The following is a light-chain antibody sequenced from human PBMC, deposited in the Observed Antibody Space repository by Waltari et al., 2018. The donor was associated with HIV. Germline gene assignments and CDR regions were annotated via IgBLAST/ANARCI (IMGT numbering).Light chain of an antibody. CDR2: EVS. V-gene: IGLV2-14*01. CDR3: SSHTRSNTPYV. CDR1: SSDVGGYNY. Sequence: QSALTQPASVSGSPGQSITISCTGTSSDVGGYNYVPWYQQHPGKAPKLIIYEVSNRPSGVSNRFSGSKSGNTASLTISGLQAEDEADYYCSSHTRSNTPYVFGTGTKVTVL. J-gene: IGLJ1*01.